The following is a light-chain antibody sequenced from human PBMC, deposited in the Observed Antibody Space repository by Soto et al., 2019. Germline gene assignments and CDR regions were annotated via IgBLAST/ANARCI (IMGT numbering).Light chain of an antibody. CDR3: SSFAGSNWYV. J-gene: IGLJ1*01. V-gene: IGLV2-8*01. Sequence: QSVLTQPPSASGSPGQSVTISLTGTNSDVGGYNYVSWYQQYPGKAPKLIIYEVNERPSGVPDRFSGSKSGNTASLTVSGLQTADEADYYCSSFAGSNWYVFGTGTKVTVL. CDR2: EVN. CDR1: NSDVGGYNY.